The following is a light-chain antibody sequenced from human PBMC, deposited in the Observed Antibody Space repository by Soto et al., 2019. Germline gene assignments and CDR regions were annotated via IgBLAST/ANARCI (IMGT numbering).Light chain of an antibody. Sequence: EIVLTHSPATLSLSPGERATLSFSASQSVSSYLDWYQQKPGQAPRLLIYDASNRATGIPARLSGSGYGTDLTITISSIETEDFAVYYCQQRSNWFITFGQGTRLEI. V-gene: IGKV3-11*01. J-gene: IGKJ5*01. CDR1: QSVSSY. CDR2: DAS. CDR3: QQRSNWFIT.